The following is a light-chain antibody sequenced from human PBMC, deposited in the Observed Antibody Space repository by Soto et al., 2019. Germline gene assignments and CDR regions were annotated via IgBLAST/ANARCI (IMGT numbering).Light chain of an antibody. CDR1: QSVSSS. CDR3: QQYNNWPPWT. V-gene: IGKV3-15*01. J-gene: IGKJ1*01. Sequence: EIVITQSPATLSVSPGQRATHSCRASQSVSSSLAWYQQKPGQAPRLLIYGASTRATGIPARFSGSGSGTEFTLTISSLQSEDFAVYYCQQYNNWPPWTFGQGTKVDIK. CDR2: GAS.